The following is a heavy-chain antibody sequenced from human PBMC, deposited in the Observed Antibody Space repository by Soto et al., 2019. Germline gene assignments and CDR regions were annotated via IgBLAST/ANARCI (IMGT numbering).Heavy chain of an antibody. CDR2: INAGNGNT. D-gene: IGHD6-19*01. CDR1: GYTFTSYA. V-gene: IGHV1-3*01. Sequence: QVQLVQSGAEVKKPGASVKVSCKASGYTFTSYAMHWVRQAPGQRLEWMGWINAGNGNTKYSQKFQGRVTITRDTSSSTAYMELSSLRSEDTAVYYCAREAYSSGPDAFDIWGQGTMVTVSS. CDR3: AREAYSSGPDAFDI. J-gene: IGHJ3*02.